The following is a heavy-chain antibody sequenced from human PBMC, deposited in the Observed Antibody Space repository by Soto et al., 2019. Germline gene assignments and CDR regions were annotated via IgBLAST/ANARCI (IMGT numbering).Heavy chain of an antibody. Sequence: EVQLVESGGGLVQPGGSVRLSCAASGFTFSTYSMNWVRQAPGKGLEWVSFISSSGGTIDYADSVKGRFTISRANAKNYLYLQMDSLSDEDPAVYDCARLYVRYGRGGSCSQLDYWGQGTLVTVSS. J-gene: IGHJ4*02. CDR3: ARLYVRYGRGGSCSQLDY. CDR2: ISSSGGTI. V-gene: IGHV3-48*02. CDR1: GFTFSTYS. D-gene: IGHD2-15*01.